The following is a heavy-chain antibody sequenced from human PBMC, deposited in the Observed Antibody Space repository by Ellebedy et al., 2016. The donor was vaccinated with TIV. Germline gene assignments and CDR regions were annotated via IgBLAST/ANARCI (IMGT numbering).Heavy chain of an antibody. CDR2: IFSAGHR. D-gene: IGHD3-22*01. V-gene: IGHV2-26*01. J-gene: IGHJ4*02. CDR1: GFSLSDTTMG. CDR3: ARVRYYDSSNYFHYYFDS. Sequence: SGPTLVKPTETLTLTCTVSGFSLSDTTMGVSWIRQPPGKALEWLAHIFSAGHRSYSASLKGRLTISQDTSKSQVVLTMTAMHPADTATYYCARVRYYDSSNYFHYYFDSWGQGTLVSVSS.